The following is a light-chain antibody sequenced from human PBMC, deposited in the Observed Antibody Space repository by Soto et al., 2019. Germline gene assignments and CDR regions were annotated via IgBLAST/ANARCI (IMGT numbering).Light chain of an antibody. CDR1: SSDVGGYNY. Sequence: QSALTQPASFSGSPGQSITISCTGTSSDVGGYNYVSWYQQHPGKAPKLIIYDVSNRPSGVSNRFSGSKSGNTASLTISGLQAEYEADYYCSSYTSSSTPYVFGTGTKVTVL. CDR2: DVS. V-gene: IGLV2-14*01. J-gene: IGLJ1*01. CDR3: SSYTSSSTPYV.